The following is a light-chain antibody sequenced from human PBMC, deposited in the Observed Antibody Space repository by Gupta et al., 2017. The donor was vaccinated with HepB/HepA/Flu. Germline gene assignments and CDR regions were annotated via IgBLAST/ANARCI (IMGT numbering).Light chain of an antibody. J-gene: IGLJ2*01. Sequence: QSALTQPASVSGSPGQSITLSCPGTNNNIGTYNLVSWYQQHPGKAPKLILYEVTKRPSGVSSRFSGSKSGNTASLTISGLQAEDEADYYCCSYAGGNSYVILGGGTKLTVL. CDR3: CSYAGGNSYVI. V-gene: IGLV2-23*02. CDR2: EVT. CDR1: NNNIGTYNL.